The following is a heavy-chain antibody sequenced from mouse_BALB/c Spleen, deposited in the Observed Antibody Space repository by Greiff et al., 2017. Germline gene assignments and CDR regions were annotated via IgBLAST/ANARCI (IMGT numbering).Heavy chain of an antibody. CDR3: ARSSYDYGYYAMDD. V-gene: IGHV14-3*02. D-gene: IGHD2-4*01. CDR2: IDPANGNT. CDR1: GFNIKDTY. J-gene: IGHJ4*01. Sequence: VQLQQSGAELVKPGASVKLSCTASGFNIKDTYMHWVKQRPEQGLEWIGRIDPANGNTKYDPKFQGKATITADTSSNTAYLQLSSLTSEDTAVYYCARSSYDYGYYAMDDWGQGTSVTVSS.